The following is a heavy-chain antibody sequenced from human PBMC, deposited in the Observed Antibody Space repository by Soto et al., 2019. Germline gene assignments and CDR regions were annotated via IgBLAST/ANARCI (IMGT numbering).Heavy chain of an antibody. CDR1: GFTFSNYN. J-gene: IGHJ4*02. D-gene: IGHD6-19*01. CDR3: ARAGLAPFDY. V-gene: IGHV3-48*02. Sequence: GGSLRLSCAASGFTFSNYNMNLVRQPPGKGLECVSYITYSSTTISYADSVNGRFTISRDNAKNSLYLQMNSLRDEDTAVYYCARAGLAPFDYWGQGTLVTVSS. CDR2: ITYSSTTI.